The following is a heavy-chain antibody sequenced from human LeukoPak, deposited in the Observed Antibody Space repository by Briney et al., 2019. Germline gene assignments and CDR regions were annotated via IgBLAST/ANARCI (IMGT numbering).Heavy chain of an antibody. CDR1: GFTFSSYG. CDR2: IRYDGSDK. D-gene: IGHD3-22*01. Sequence: PGGSLRLSCAASGFTFSSYGMHWVRQAPGKGLEWVAFIRYDGSDKYYAYSVKGRFTISRDNSKNTLYLQMNSLRAEDTAAYYCAKESESYDSSGSTFDYWGQGTLVTVSS. CDR3: AKESESYDSSGSTFDY. J-gene: IGHJ4*02. V-gene: IGHV3-30*02.